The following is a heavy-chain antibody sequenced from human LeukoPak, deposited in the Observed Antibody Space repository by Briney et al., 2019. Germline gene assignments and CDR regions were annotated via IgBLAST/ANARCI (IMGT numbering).Heavy chain of an antibody. V-gene: IGHV1-18*01. CDR2: ISAYNGNT. CDR1: GYTFTRYG. CDR3: ARDGIVVVPAATWNDY. J-gene: IGHJ4*02. Sequence: ASVKVSCKASGYTFTRYGISWVRQAPGQGLEWMGWISAYNGNTNYAQKLQGRVTMTTDTSTSTAYMELRSLRSDDTTVYYCARDGIVVVPAATWNDYWGQGTLVTVSS. D-gene: IGHD2-2*01.